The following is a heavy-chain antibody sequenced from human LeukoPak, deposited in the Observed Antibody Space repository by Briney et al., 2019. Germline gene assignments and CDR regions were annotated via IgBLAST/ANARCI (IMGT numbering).Heavy chain of an antibody. Sequence: GGSLRLSCVASGFSFSSYWMARVRQAPGKGLEWVANIKYDGTHKFYADSVKGRFTISRDNAKNSLFLEMNSLRADDTAVYFCASSHDSSGNDWGQGTLVAVSS. J-gene: IGHJ4*02. CDR3: ASSHDSSGND. CDR2: IKYDGTHK. CDR1: GFSFSSYW. D-gene: IGHD3-22*01. V-gene: IGHV3-7*01.